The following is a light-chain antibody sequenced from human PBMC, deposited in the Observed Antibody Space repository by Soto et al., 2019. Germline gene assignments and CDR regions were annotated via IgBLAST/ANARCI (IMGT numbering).Light chain of an antibody. CDR1: QTMSSW. CDR2: KAS. V-gene: IGKV1-5*03. J-gene: IGKJ1*01. CDR3: QQSYSTPPT. Sequence: DIQMTQAPSTLSVSVGDRVTITCGASQTMSSWLAWYQQKPGKAPKLLIYKASTLKSGVPSRFSGSGSGTEFTLTISSLQPEDFATYYCQQSYSTPPTFGQGTKVDIK.